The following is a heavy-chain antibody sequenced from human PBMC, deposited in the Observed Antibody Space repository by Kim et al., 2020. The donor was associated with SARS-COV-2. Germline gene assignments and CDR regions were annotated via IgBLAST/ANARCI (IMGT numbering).Heavy chain of an antibody. D-gene: IGHD1-7*01. Sequence: ASVKVSCKASGYTFTTYAINWVRQAPGQGLEWMGWIHTSTGKPAYAQGFTGRFVFSLDTAVSTAYMQISSLKGEDTAVYYCARDGELEHPDFDYWVQGTL. J-gene: IGHJ4*02. CDR3: ARDGELEHPDFDY. V-gene: IGHV7-4-1*02. CDR2: IHTSTGKP. CDR1: GYTFTTYA.